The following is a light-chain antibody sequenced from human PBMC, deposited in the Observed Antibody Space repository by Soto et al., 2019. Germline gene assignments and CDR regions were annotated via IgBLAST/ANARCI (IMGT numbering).Light chain of an antibody. CDR1: QTVSTY. CDR2: GAS. Sequence: IVLTRSPATLSLSPGERATLSCRARQTVSTYLSWYQHKPGQAPRLLIYGASNRATGIPARFSGSGSGTDFTLTISSLEPEDSAVYYCQQRYNWLTFGGGTRVEIK. CDR3: QQRYNWLT. J-gene: IGKJ4*01. V-gene: IGKV3-11*01.